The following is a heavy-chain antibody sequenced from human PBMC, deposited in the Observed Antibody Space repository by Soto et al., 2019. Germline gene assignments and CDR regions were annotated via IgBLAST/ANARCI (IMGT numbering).Heavy chain of an antibody. V-gene: IGHV3-23*01. CDR1: GFHFSTYA. Sequence: EVQLLDSGGGLVQPGGSLRLSCAASGFHFSTYAMSWVRQAPGKGLEWVSALTGNGDRTYYADSVKGRYTISRDNSKNTLYLQPTTRPAEDTAVDNCAKDCGYEMTHAVDVWGQG. CDR3: AKDCGYEMTHAVDV. D-gene: IGHD5-12*01. CDR2: LTGNGDRT. J-gene: IGHJ3*01.